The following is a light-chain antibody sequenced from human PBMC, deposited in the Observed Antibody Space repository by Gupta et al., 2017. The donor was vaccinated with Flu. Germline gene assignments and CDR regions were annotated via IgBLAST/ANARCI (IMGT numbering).Light chain of an antibody. Sequence: IVIPQSPATLSVSPGESATLSCRASQSVSSNLAWYQQKPGQAPRLLIYGASTRATGIPARFSGSGSGTEFTLTISSLQSEDFAVYYCQQYNNWPPITFGQGTRLEIK. V-gene: IGKV3-15*01. CDR3: QQYNNWPPIT. CDR2: GAS. CDR1: QSVSSN. J-gene: IGKJ5*01.